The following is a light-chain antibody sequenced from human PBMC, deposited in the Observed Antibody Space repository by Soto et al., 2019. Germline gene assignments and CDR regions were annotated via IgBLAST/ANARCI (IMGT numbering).Light chain of an antibody. CDR3: QSYDSSLSGYV. J-gene: IGLJ1*01. CDR1: SSNIGAGYE. CDR2: ANN. Sequence: QSVLTQPPSVSGAPGQRGTISCTGSSSNIGAGYEAHWYQQVPGTAPKLLIYANNNRPSGVTDRFSGSKSGTSASPAITGRQAEDEAEYYYQSYDSSLSGYVFGTGTKLTVL. V-gene: IGLV1-40*01.